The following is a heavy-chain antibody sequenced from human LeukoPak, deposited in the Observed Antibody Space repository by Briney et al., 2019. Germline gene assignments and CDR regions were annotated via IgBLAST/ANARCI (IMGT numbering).Heavy chain of an antibody. D-gene: IGHD5-18*01. CDR1: GGSITSSNYF. CDR2: IYYSGST. CDR3: ARNGGASSYEA. Sequence: PSETLSLTCTVSGGSITSSNYFWVWIRQPPGKGLEWIGYIYYSGSTYYNPSLKSRVTISLDTSKNQFSLRLTSVTAADTAVYYCARNGGASSYEAWGQGTLVTVSS. J-gene: IGHJ4*02. V-gene: IGHV4-39*07.